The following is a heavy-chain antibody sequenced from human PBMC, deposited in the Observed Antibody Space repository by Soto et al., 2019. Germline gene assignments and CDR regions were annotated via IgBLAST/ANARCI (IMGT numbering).Heavy chain of an antibody. D-gene: IGHD6-13*01. CDR3: AREIATTGLYYFDY. J-gene: IGHJ4*02. CDR1: GFTFSSYW. Sequence: PGGSLRLSCAASGFTFSSYWMHWVRQAPGKGLVWVSRMNSDGSSITYADSVKGRFTTSRDSAKNTMYLQVHSLRAEDTAVYYCAREIATTGLYYFDYWGQGTLVTVSS. V-gene: IGHV3-74*01. CDR2: MNSDGSSI.